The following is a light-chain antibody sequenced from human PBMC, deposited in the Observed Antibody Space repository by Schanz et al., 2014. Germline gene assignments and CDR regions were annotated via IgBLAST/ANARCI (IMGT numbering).Light chain of an antibody. CDR3: SSYSSTNTVV. J-gene: IGLJ2*01. Sequence: QSALTQPASVSGSPGQSITISCTGTSRDVGSYNFVSWYQQHPGKAPKLMIYDVSNRPSGVSNRFSGSKSANTASLTISGLQAEDEAHYYCSSYSSTNTVVFGGGTKLTVL. CDR1: SRDVGSYNF. V-gene: IGLV2-14*03. CDR2: DVS.